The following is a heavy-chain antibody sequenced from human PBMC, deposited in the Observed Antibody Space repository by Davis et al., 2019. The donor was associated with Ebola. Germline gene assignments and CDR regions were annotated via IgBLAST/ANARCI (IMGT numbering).Heavy chain of an antibody. V-gene: IGHV1-69*13. Sequence: AASVKVSCKASGGTFSKTGISWVRQAPGQGLEWMGWIIGLSEIVDYEQKFQGRVKITADESTTTAYMELTNLRSEDTAVYYCATEVLGPTRASHFDSWGQGTLVTVSS. CDR1: GGTFSKTG. CDR3: ATEVLGPTRASHFDS. D-gene: IGHD7-27*01. CDR2: IIGLSEIV. J-gene: IGHJ4*02.